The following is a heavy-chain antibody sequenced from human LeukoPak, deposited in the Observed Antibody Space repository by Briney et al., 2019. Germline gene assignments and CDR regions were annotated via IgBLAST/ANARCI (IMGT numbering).Heavy chain of an antibody. CDR3: AREEGADGTSGINS. D-gene: IGHD6-13*01. V-gene: IGHV3-33*01. Sequence: PGRSLRLSCGASGFTFSTYGMHWVRQAPGKGLEWVSDIWYNGNNKYYADSVKGRFTISRDNSKKTVYLQMNSLRVEDTAVYYCAREEGADGTSGINSWGQGTLVIVSS. CDR1: GFTFSTYG. CDR2: IWYNGNNK. J-gene: IGHJ4*02.